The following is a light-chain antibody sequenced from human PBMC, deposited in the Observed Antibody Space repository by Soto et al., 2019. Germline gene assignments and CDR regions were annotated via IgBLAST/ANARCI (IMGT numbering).Light chain of an antibody. CDR1: QSISSW. V-gene: IGKV1-5*01. CDR2: DAS. J-gene: IGKJ4*01. Sequence: DIQMTQSPSTLSASVGDRVTITCRASQSISSWLAWYQQKPGKAPKLLIYDASSLESGTPSRFSGRRSGTQFTLTINGLQPDDFATYYCQQYLDYPLTFGGGTKVDIK. CDR3: QQYLDYPLT.